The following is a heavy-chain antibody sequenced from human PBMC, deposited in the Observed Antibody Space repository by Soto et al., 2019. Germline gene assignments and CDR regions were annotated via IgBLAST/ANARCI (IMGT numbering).Heavy chain of an antibody. Sequence: SETLSLTCTVSGGSISSGGYYWSWIRQHPGKGLEWIGYIYYSGSTYYNPSLKSRVTISVDTSKNQFSLKLSSVTAADTAVYYCARTVRAVAANPPTVRFDPWGQGTLVTVSS. CDR2: IYYSGST. J-gene: IGHJ5*02. V-gene: IGHV4-31*03. CDR3: ARTVRAVAANPPTVRFDP. CDR1: GGSISSGGYY. D-gene: IGHD2-15*01.